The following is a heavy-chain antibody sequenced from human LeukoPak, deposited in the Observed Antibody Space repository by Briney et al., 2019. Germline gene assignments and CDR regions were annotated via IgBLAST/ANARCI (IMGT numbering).Heavy chain of an antibody. CDR3: ARESFSGSGGLNWFAP. CDR1: GYTFTGYY. J-gene: IGHJ5*02. Sequence: ASVKVSCKASGYTFTGYYIHWMRQAPGQGLEWMGWISPNSGGTHYAQKFQGRVIMTRDTSINTAYMELRRLRYDDTAMYFCARESFSGSGGLNWFAPWGQGTLVTVSA. D-gene: IGHD3-10*01. V-gene: IGHV1-2*02. CDR2: ISPNSGGT.